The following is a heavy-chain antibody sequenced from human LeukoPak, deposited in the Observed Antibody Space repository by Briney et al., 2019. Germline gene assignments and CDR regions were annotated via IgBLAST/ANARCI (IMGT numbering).Heavy chain of an antibody. CDR3: ARAKKRPARVIDY. V-gene: IGHV3-11*04. Sequence: PGGSLRLSXVASGLTFSDYYMSWIRQAPGKGLEFISYISSGSMNMYYADSVKGRFTISRDNAKKSLFLQMDSLRAEDTAVYYCARAKKRPARVIDYWGQGTLVTVSS. J-gene: IGHJ4*02. D-gene: IGHD6-6*01. CDR1: GLTFSDYY. CDR2: ISSGSMNM.